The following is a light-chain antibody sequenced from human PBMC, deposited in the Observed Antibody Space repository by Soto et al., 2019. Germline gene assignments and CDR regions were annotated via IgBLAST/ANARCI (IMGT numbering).Light chain of an antibody. CDR3: SSYGGSNTFV. CDR2: QVN. CDR1: SSDVGGFDY. Sequence: QSVLAQPPSASGSLGQSVTVSCTGTSSDVGGFDYVSWYQQHPGKVPKLLIYQVNRRPSGVPDRFSGSKSGNTASLTVSGLQAEDEADYYCSSYGGSNTFVFGTGTKVTVL. V-gene: IGLV2-8*01. J-gene: IGLJ1*01.